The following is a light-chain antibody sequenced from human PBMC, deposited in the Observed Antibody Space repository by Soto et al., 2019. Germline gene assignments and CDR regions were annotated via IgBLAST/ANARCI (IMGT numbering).Light chain of an antibody. CDR3: CSYAGIYSYV. CDR2: DIT. J-gene: IGLJ1*01. CDR1: SSDVGRFEY. Sequence: QSVLTRPRSVSGSPGQSVTISCTGTSSDVGRFEYVSWYQQHPGEAPKVVVYDITKRPSGVPDRFSGSKSGNTASLTISGLQAEDEADYYCCSYAGIYSYVFGTGTKLTVL. V-gene: IGLV2-11*01.